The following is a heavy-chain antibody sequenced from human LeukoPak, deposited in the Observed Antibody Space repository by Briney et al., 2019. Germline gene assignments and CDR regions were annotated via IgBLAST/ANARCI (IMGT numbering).Heavy chain of an antibody. CDR3: AGAQYCSSTSCYLRPGAFDI. V-gene: IGHV4-4*07. D-gene: IGHD2-2*01. CDR1: GGPISSYY. CDR2: IYTSGST. Sequence: SETLSLTCTVSGGPISSYYWSWIRQPAGKGLEWIGRIYTSGSTNYNPSLKSRVTMSVDTSKNQFSLKLSSVTAADTAVYYCAGAQYCSSTSCYLRPGAFDIWGQGTMVTVSS. J-gene: IGHJ3*02.